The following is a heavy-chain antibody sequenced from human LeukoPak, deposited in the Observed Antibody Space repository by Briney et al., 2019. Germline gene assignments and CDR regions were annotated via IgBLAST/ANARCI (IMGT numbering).Heavy chain of an antibody. J-gene: IGHJ4*02. V-gene: IGHV4-59*01. Sequence: PSETLSLTCTVSGGSISGYYWSWIRQPPGKGLEWIGYIYYSGSTNYNPSLKSRVTISVDTSKNQFSLKMNSVTGADTGVYYCARAGVAAAYYFDYWGQGTLVTVSS. CDR2: IYYSGST. CDR1: GGSISGYY. CDR3: ARAGVAAAYYFDY. D-gene: IGHD2-2*01.